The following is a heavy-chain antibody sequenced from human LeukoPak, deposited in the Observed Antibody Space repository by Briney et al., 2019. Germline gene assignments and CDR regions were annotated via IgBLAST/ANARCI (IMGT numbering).Heavy chain of an antibody. CDR1: GDSVSSNSAA. D-gene: IGHD2-2*01. Sequence: SQTLSLTCAISGDSVSSNSAAWNWIRQSPSRGLEWLGWTYYRSKWYNDYAVSVKSRITINPDTSKNQFSLQLNSVTPEDTAVYYCARGGDIVVVPAAEPFDYWGQGTLVTVSS. CDR3: ARGGDIVVVPAAEPFDY. V-gene: IGHV6-1*01. CDR2: TYYRSKWYN. J-gene: IGHJ4*02.